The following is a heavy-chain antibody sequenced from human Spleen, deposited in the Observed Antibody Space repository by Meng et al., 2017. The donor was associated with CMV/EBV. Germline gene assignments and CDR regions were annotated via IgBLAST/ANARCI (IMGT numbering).Heavy chain of an antibody. CDR1: GSFSGYY. CDR3: ARDEGYGSSWYEFRWFDP. J-gene: IGHJ5*02. Sequence: GSFSGYYWGWVRQPPRKGLEWIEEINHSGSTNYNPSLKSQVTISVDTSKNQFSLKLSSVTAADTAVYCCARDEGYGSSWYEFRWFDPWGQGTLVTVS. CDR2: INHSGST. D-gene: IGHD6-13*01. V-gene: IGHV4-34*01.